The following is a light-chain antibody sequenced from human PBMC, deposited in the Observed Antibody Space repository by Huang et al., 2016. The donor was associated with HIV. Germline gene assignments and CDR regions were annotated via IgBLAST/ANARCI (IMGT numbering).Light chain of an antibody. CDR1: QSLLHTDGKTS. Sequence: DIVMTQTPLSLSVTPGQPASISCKSSQSLLHTDGKTSLFWYLQKPGQSPQLLIYEVSNRLSGVPDSFSGSWSWTDFTLKISRVEAEDVGIYFCMQSIQPATFGQGTKVEI. CDR2: EVS. J-gene: IGKJ1*01. V-gene: IGKV2D-29*02. CDR3: MQSIQPAT.